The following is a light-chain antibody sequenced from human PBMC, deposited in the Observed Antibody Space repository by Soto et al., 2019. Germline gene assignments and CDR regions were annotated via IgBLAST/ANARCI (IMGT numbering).Light chain of an antibody. V-gene: IGKV3-20*01. CDR3: QQYGSSPSWT. CDR1: QSVSSSY. CDR2: GAF. J-gene: IGKJ1*01. Sequence: TLSLSPGERATLSCRASQSVSSSYLAWYQQKPGQAPRLLIYGAFSRATGILYRFSGSVSWTDFTLTFSRLEPEDFAVYHCQQYGSSPSWTFGQGTKVDIK.